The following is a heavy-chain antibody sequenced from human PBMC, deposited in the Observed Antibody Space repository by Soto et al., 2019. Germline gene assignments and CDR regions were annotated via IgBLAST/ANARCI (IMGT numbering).Heavy chain of an antibody. J-gene: IGHJ4*02. CDR3: ARSGCSGGSCYSYYFDY. CDR2: ISAYNGNT. Sequence: ASVKVSCKASGYTFTSYGISWVRQAPGQGLERMRWISAYNGNTNYAQKHQGRVTMTTDTSTSTAYMELRSLRSDDTAVYYCARSGCSGGSCYSYYFDYWGQGTLVTVSS. D-gene: IGHD2-15*01. CDR1: GYTFTSYG. V-gene: IGHV1-18*01.